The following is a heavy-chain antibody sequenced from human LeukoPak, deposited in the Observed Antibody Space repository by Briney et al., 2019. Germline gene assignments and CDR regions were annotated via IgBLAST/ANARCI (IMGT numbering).Heavy chain of an antibody. J-gene: IGHJ5*02. V-gene: IGHV1-2*02. CDR2: INPNSGGT. Sequence: ASVKVSCKASGYTFTGYYMHWVRQAPGQGLEWMGWINPNSGGTNYAQKFQGRVTITADKSTSTAYMELSSLRSEDTAVYYCARDYIVVVPAANALGLKPNWFDPWGQGTLVTVSS. CDR1: GYTFTGYY. CDR3: ARDYIVVVPAANALGLKPNWFDP. D-gene: IGHD2-2*01.